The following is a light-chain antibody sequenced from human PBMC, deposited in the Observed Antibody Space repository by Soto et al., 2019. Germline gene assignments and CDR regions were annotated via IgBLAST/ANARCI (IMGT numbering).Light chain of an antibody. Sequence: QSVLTQPASVSVSPGQSITISCTGTSSDVGGYNYVSWYQQHPGKAPKLMIYEVSNRPSGVSNRFSGSKSGNTASLTISGLQAEDEVDYYCTSYTSSSTRVFGTGTKVTVL. J-gene: IGLJ1*01. V-gene: IGLV2-14*01. CDR1: SSDVGGYNY. CDR2: EVS. CDR3: TSYTSSSTRV.